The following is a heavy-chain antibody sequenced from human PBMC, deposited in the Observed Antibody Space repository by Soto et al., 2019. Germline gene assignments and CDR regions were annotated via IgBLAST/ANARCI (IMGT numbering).Heavy chain of an antibody. Sequence: QVQLVESGGGVVQPGRSLRLSCVASGFTFSNYPMHWVRQAPGKGLEWVALISYDGNNKYYADSVKGRFTISRDTSKNTLYLQMNSLIAEDTAVYYCARGIISGHFDYWGQGTLVTVSS. D-gene: IGHD3-3*02. CDR3: ARGIISGHFDY. J-gene: IGHJ4*02. CDR1: GFTFSNYP. CDR2: ISYDGNNK. V-gene: IGHV3-30-3*01.